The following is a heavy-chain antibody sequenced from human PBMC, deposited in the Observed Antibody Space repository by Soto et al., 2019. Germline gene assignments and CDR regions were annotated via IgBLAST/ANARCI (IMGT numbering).Heavy chain of an antibody. CDR2: ISGYNGKT. CDR3: AREGDVPYYYYGMDV. CDR1: GYTFTSYG. V-gene: IGHV1-18*01. J-gene: IGHJ6*02. D-gene: IGHD2-21*02. Sequence: QVQLVQSGGEVRKPGASVTVSCKASGYTFTSYGISWVRQAPGQGLEWMGWISGYNGKTNYAQKGQDRVTMTTDPSTSTVYLELRSLRFDDTAVYYCAREGDVPYYYYGMDVWGQGTTVTVSS.